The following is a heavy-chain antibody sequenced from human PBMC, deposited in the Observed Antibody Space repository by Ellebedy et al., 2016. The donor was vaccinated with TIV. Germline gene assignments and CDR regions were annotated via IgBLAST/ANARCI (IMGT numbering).Heavy chain of an antibody. Sequence: SETLSLTXAVYGGSFSGYYWSWIRQPPGKGLEWIGEINHSGSTNYNPSLKSRVTISVDTSKNQFSLKLSSVTAADTAAYYCARGLWDYDSSGYYPDVWGQGTTVTVSS. CDR1: GGSFSGYY. CDR2: INHSGST. V-gene: IGHV4-34*01. J-gene: IGHJ6*02. CDR3: ARGLWDYDSSGYYPDV. D-gene: IGHD3-22*01.